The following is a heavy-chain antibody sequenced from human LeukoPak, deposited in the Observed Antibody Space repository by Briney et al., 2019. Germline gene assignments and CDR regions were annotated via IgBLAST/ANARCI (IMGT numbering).Heavy chain of an antibody. Sequence: SETLSLTCTVSGGSISIYYWSWIRQPPGKGLEWIGCIYNSGSTDYNPSLKSRVIISADTSKNQFSLRLSSVTAADTAVYYCVRDRELNYWGQGTLVTVSS. CDR1: GGSISIYY. CDR2: IYNSGST. J-gene: IGHJ4*02. V-gene: IGHV4-59*01. D-gene: IGHD1-26*01. CDR3: VRDRELNY.